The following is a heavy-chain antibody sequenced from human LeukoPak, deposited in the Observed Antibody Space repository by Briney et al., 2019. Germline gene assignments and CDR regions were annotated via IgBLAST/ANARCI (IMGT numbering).Heavy chain of an antibody. J-gene: IGHJ4*02. Sequence: PSETLSLTCTVSGGSISSYYWSWIRQPPGQGLEWTGYIYYSGSTNYNPSLKSRVTISVDTSNNQFSLKLSSVTAADTAVYYCARDPNYPYYFDYWGQGTVVTVSS. V-gene: IGHV4-59*01. CDR3: ARDPNYPYYFDY. CDR2: IYYSGST. CDR1: GGSISSYY. D-gene: IGHD4/OR15-4a*01.